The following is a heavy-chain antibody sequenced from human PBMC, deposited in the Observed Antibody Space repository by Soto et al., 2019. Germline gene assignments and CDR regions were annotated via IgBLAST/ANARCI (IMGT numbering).Heavy chain of an antibody. V-gene: IGHV1-18*01. CDR3: ARRTDFWSGYSCDY. CDR2: ISAYNGNT. CDR1: GYTFTSYG. D-gene: IGHD3-3*01. J-gene: IGHJ4*02. Sequence: VKVSCKASGYTFTSYGISWVRQAPGQGLEWMGWISAYNGNTNYAQKLQGRVTMTTDTSTSTAYMELRSLRSDDTAVYYCARRTDFWSGYSCDYWGQGTLVTVSS.